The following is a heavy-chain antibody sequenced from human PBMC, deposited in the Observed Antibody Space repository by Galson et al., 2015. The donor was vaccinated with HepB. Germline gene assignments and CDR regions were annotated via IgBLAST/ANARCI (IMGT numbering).Heavy chain of an antibody. CDR1: GDSVSSSSVT. CDR3: GRDPSGMDV. CDR2: TYYRSKWYT. J-gene: IGHJ6*01. V-gene: IGHV6-1*01. Sequence: CAISGDSVSSSSVTWTWIRQSPSRGLEWLGRTYYRSKWYTDYATPLKSRITIDPDTSKNQFSLQLNSVTSEDTAVYYCGRDPSGMDVWGQGTTVTVSS.